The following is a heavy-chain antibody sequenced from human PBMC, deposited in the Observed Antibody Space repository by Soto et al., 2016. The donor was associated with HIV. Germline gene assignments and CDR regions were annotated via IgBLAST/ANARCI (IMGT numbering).Heavy chain of an antibody. CDR1: GYTFTSYG. CDR2: ISGYKGDT. CDR3: AREISGWYCDY. D-gene: IGHD6-19*01. V-gene: IGHV1-18*01. J-gene: IGHJ4*02. Sequence: QAQLVQSGGEVKKPGASVKVSCKTSGYTFTSYGISWVRQAPGQGLEWMGWISGYKGDTNYAQKLQGRVTMTTDTSTSTVYMELRSLKSDDTAVYYCAREISGWYCDYWGQGTLVTVSS.